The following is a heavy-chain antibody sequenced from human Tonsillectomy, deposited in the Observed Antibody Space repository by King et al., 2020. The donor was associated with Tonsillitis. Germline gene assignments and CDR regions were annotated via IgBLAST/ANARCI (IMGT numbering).Heavy chain of an antibody. CDR1: GFTFIDHY. Sequence: VQLVESGGGLVQPGGSLRLSCAASGFTFIDHYMDWVRQAPGKGLEWVGRTRNKANSYTTEYAASVKGRFTISRDDSKNSVYLQMNSLKTEDTAVYFCVGGVVGDADHWGQGTLVTVSS. J-gene: IGHJ4*02. CDR3: VGGVVGDADH. D-gene: IGHD1-26*01. V-gene: IGHV3-72*01. CDR2: TRNKANSYTT.